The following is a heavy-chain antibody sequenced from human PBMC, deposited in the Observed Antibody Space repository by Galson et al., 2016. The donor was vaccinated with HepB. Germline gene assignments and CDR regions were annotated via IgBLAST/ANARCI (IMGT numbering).Heavy chain of an antibody. J-gene: IGHJ3*02. CDR3: VHYVHCSGDTCHKEDTFDI. CDR2: ISPYNGNT. D-gene: IGHD2-15*01. V-gene: IGHV1-18*01. CDR1: GYTFVDYY. Sequence: SVKVSCKASGYTFVDYYVTWVRQAPGQGLEWMGWISPYNGNTRSAQKVQGRVTMTTDRSTTTAYLELKSLRSDDTATYYCVHYVHCSGDTCHKEDTFDIWGQGTLVTVSS.